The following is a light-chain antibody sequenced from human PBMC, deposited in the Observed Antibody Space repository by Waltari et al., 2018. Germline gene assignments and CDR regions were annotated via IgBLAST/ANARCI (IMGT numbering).Light chain of an antibody. CDR1: QSISNY. CDR2: DAS. Sequence: EIVLTQSPATLSLSPGERATLPCRASQSISNYLAWYQKKPGQAPRLLIYDASNRATGIPARFSGSGSGTDFTLTISSLESEDFAVYYCQQRSSWPPWTFGQGTKVEI. V-gene: IGKV3-11*01. CDR3: QQRSSWPPWT. J-gene: IGKJ1*01.